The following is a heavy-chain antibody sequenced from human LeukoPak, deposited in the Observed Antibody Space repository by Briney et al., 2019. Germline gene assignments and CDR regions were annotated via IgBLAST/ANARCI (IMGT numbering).Heavy chain of an antibody. D-gene: IGHD3-10*01. CDR3: AKDWFGEGWNYFDY. CDR1: GFTFSSYG. CDR2: ISYDGSNK. V-gene: IGHV3-30*18. J-gene: IGHJ4*02. Sequence: QPGRSLRLSCAASGFTFSSYGMHWVRQAPGKGLEWVAVISYDGSNKYYADSVKGRFTISRDNSKSTLYLQMSSLRAEDTAVYYCAKDWFGEGWNYFDYWGQGTLVIVSS.